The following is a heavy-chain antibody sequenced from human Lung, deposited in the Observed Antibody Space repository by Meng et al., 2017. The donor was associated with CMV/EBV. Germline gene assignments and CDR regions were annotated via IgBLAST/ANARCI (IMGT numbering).Heavy chain of an antibody. CDR2: ISYDGSNK. CDR1: GFTFSSYA. CDR3: ARPNVHCDFRSYFDY. J-gene: IGHJ4*02. V-gene: IGHV3-30*04. D-gene: IGHD3-3*01. Sequence: GSXRLSXAASGFTFSSYAMHWVRQAPGKGLEWVAVISYDGSNKYYADSVKGRFTISRDNSKNTLYLQMNSLRAEDTAVYYCARPNVHCDFRSYFDYWEQGNXV.